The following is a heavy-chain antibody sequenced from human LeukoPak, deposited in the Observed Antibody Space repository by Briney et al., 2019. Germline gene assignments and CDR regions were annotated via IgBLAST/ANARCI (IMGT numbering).Heavy chain of an antibody. CDR2: IIPILGIA. Sequence: GASVKVSCKASGGTFSSYAISWVRQAPGQGLEWMGRIIPILGIANCAQKFQGRVTITADKSTSTAYMELSSLRSEDTAVYYCARVWDIVVVPARYYYGMDVWGQGTTVTVSS. V-gene: IGHV1-69*04. D-gene: IGHD2-2*01. CDR3: ARVWDIVVVPARYYYGMDV. CDR1: GGTFSSYA. J-gene: IGHJ6*02.